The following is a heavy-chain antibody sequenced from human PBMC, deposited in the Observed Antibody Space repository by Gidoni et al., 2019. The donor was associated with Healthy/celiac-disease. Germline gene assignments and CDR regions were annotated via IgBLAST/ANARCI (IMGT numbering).Heavy chain of an antibody. J-gene: IGHJ4*02. CDR2: IIPIFGTA. V-gene: IGHV1-69*01. CDR3: ARDLRHYYDSSGYYGD. CDR1: GGSFSSYA. D-gene: IGHD3-22*01. Sequence: QVQMVQSGAEVKKPGSSVKVSCKASGGSFSSYAISWVRQAPGQGLEWMGGIIPIFGTANYAQKFQGRVTITADVSTSTAYMELSSLRSEDTAVYYCARDLRHYYDSSGYYGDWGQGTLVTVSS.